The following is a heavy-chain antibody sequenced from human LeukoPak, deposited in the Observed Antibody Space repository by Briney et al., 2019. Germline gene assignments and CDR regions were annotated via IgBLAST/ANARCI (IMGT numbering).Heavy chain of an antibody. V-gene: IGHV4-61*02. Sequence: SETPSLTCTVSGGSISSGSYYWSWIRQPAGKGLEWIGRIYTSGSTNYNPSLKSRVTISVDTSKNQFSLKLSSATAADTAVYYCARHHDYSNYDYWGQGTLVTVSS. CDR3: ARHHDYSNYDY. J-gene: IGHJ4*02. CDR1: GGSISSGSYY. CDR2: IYTSGST. D-gene: IGHD4-11*01.